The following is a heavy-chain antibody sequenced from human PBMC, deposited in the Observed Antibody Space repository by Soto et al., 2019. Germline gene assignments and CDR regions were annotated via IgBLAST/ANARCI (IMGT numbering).Heavy chain of an antibody. V-gene: IGHV3-15*01. D-gene: IGHD4-17*01. Sequence: PGGSLRLSCAASGFTFSNAWMSWVRQAPGKGLEWVGRIKSKTDGGTTDYAAPVKGRFTISRDDSKNTLYLQMNSLKTEDTAVYYCTSDRWYYGDYVRNFDYWGQATLVTVSS. CDR3: TSDRWYYGDYVRNFDY. J-gene: IGHJ4*02. CDR2: IKSKTDGGTT. CDR1: GFTFSNAW.